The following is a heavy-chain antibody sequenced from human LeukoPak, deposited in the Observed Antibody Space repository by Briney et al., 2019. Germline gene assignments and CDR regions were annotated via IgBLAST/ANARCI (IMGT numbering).Heavy chain of an antibody. J-gene: IGHJ6*03. D-gene: IGHD6-6*01. CDR2: IYYSGST. CDR3: ARRRGSSSRGPKPGGYYYYYYYMDV. Sequence: TLSLTCTVSGGSISSGDYYWSWIRQPPGKGLEWIGYIYYSGSTYYNPSLKSRVTISVDTSKNQFSLKLSSVTAADTAVYYCARRRGSSSRGPKPGGYYYYYYYMDVWGKGTTVTVSS. CDR1: GGSISSGDYY. V-gene: IGHV4-30-4*08.